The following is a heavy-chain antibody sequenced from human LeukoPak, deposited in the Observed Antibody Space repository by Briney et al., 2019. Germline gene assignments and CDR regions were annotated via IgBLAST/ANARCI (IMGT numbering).Heavy chain of an antibody. CDR3: ARGRNLWFGEVGVDY. Sequence: SETLSLTCIVSGGSISSSSYNWGWIRQPPGKGLEWIGSIYYSGTTYYNPSLKSRLTISVDTSKNQFSLKLSSVTAADTAVYYCARGRNLWFGEVGVDYWGQGTLVTVSS. J-gene: IGHJ4*02. CDR2: IYYSGTT. V-gene: IGHV4-39*07. CDR1: GGSISSSSYN. D-gene: IGHD3-10*01.